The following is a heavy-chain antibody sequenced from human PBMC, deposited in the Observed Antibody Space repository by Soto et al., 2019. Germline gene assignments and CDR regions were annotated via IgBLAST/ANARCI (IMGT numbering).Heavy chain of an antibody. CDR3: ANRLGSCSSSICPGSY. J-gene: IGHJ4*02. CDR2: ISASGYST. D-gene: IGHD2-2*01. Sequence: EVQLLESGGGLVQPGGSLRLSCAASGFTFSSYAMRWVRQAPGKRLEWVSAISASGYSTYYADSVKGRFTISRDSSENMLYLQMNSLTVEDTALYYCANRLGSCSSSICPGSYWGQGTLVTVSS. V-gene: IGHV3-23*01. CDR1: GFTFSSYA.